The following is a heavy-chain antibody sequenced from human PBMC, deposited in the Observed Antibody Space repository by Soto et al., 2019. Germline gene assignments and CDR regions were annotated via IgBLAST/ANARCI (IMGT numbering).Heavy chain of an antibody. CDR3: ASGGYSHGSYYFDY. CDR2: IYYSGST. D-gene: IGHD5-18*01. V-gene: IGHV4-31*03. CDR1: GGSISSGGYY. Sequence: SLTCTVSGGSISSGGYYWSWIRQHPGKGLEWIGYIYYSGSTYYNPSLKSRVTISVDTSKNQLSLELSSVTAADTAVYYCASGGYSHGSYYFDYWGQGTPVTVSS. J-gene: IGHJ4*02.